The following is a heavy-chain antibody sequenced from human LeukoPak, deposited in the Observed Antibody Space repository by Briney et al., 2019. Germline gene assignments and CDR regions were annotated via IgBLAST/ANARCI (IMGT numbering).Heavy chain of an antibody. CDR3: ARVVVTAPTDGYYMDV. CDR1: GFTFISYA. J-gene: IGHJ6*03. Sequence: GGSLRLSCAASGFTFISYAMHWVRQAPGKGLEGVAVISYDGSNKYYADSVKGRFTISRDNSKNTLYLQMNSLRAEDTAVYYCARVVVTAPTDGYYMDVWGKGTTVTVSS. V-gene: IGHV3-30*04. CDR2: ISYDGSNK. D-gene: IGHD4-17*01.